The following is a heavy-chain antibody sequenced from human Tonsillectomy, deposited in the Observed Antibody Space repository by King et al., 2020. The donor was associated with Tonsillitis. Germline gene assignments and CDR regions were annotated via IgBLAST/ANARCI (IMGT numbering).Heavy chain of an antibody. D-gene: IGHD3-22*01. V-gene: IGHV1-2*02. CDR2: INPNSGGT. Sequence: QLVQSGAEVKKPGASVKVSCKASGYTFTGYYMHWVRQAPGQGLEWMGWINPNSGGTNYAQKFQGRVTMTRDTSISTAYMELSRLRSDDTAVYYCARVPRRYYYYDSSGNDYWGQGTLVTVSS. CDR1: GYTFTGYY. CDR3: ARVPRRYYYYDSSGNDY. J-gene: IGHJ4*02.